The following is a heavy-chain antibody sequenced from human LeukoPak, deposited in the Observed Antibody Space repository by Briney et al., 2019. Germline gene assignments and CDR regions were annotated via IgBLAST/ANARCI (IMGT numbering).Heavy chain of an antibody. D-gene: IGHD3-16*01. J-gene: IGHJ5*02. CDR2: ISSSSSYI. V-gene: IGHV3-21*01. Sequence: GGSLRLSCAASGFTFSNAWMNWVRQAPGKGLEWVSSISSSSSYIYYADSVKGRFTISRDSAKNSLYLQMNSLGVEDTAVYYCARDLTFTYAWGQGTLVTVSS. CDR1: GFTFSNAW. CDR3: ARDLTFTYA.